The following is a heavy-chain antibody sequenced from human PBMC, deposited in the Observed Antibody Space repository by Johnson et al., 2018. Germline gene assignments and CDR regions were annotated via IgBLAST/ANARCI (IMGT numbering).Heavy chain of an antibody. CDR2: ISGSGGST. V-gene: IGHV3-23*04. CDR3: AKDELGAVADQPRVGAFDS. CDR1: GFTFSSYA. Sequence: VQLVESGGGLVQPGGSLRLSCAASGFTFSSYAMSWVRQAPGKGLEWVSAISGSGGSTYYADSVKGRFTISRDNSKNTLYVQMNSLRAGETAVYYCAKDELGAVADQPRVGAFDSWGQGTMVTVSS. J-gene: IGHJ3*02. D-gene: IGHD6-19*01.